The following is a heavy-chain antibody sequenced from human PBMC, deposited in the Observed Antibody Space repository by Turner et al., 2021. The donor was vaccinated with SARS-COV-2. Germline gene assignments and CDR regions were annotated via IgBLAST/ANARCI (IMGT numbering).Heavy chain of an antibody. Sequence: QVQLQESGPGLVKPSGTLSLTCAVSGGSISSSNWWSWVRQPPGKGLEWIGEIYHSGSTNYNPSLKSRGTISVDKSKNQFALKLSSVTAADTAVYYCARGWGVVLGYYGLDVWGQGTTVTVSS. CDR2: IYHSGST. J-gene: IGHJ6*02. CDR3: ARGWGVVLGYYGLDV. V-gene: IGHV4-4*02. D-gene: IGHD3-10*01. CDR1: GGSISSSNW.